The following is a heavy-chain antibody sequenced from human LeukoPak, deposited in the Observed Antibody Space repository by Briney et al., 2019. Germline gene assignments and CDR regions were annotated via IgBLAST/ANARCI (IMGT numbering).Heavy chain of an antibody. CDR1: SGPFYSYY. J-gene: IGHJ3*02. V-gene: IGHV4-59*08. CDR2: HYDSGST. CDR3: AGSSGYEAYDAFDI. D-gene: IGHD3-22*01. Sequence: PSETLSLTCTVSSGPFYSYYWSWIRQAPGKGLEWIGYHYDSGSTHYNPSLKSRVTISLDTSKNQFSLNLSSVTAADTAVYYCAGSSGYEAYDAFDIWGQGTMVTVSS.